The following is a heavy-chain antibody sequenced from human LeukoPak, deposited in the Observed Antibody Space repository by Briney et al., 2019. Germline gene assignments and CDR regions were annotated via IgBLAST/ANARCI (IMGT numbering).Heavy chain of an antibody. Sequence: SVKLSCKASGYTFTSYGISWVRQAPGQGLEWMGGIIPIFGTANYAQKFQGRVTITADESTSTAYMELSSLRSEDTAVYYCAREDIVVVPAATVTRLDPWGQGTLVTVSS. CDR2: IIPIFGTA. CDR1: GYTFTSYG. V-gene: IGHV1-69*13. D-gene: IGHD2-2*01. CDR3: AREDIVVVPAATVTRLDP. J-gene: IGHJ5*02.